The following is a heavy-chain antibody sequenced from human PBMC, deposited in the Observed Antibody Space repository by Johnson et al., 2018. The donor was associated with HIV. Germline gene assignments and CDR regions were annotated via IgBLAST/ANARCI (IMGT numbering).Heavy chain of an antibody. V-gene: IGHV3-30*18. CDR3: AKGLVPAAVSRRTGAPDAFDI. CDR1: GFTFSSYW. J-gene: IGHJ3*02. Sequence: QVQLVESGGALVQPGGSLRLSCAASGFTFSSYWMHWVRQAPGKGLEWVAVISYDGSNKYYADSVKGRFTISRDNSKNTLYLQMNSLRVEDTAMYYCAKGLVPAAVSRRTGAPDAFDIWGQGTMVTVSS. CDR2: ISYDGSNK. D-gene: IGHD2-2*01.